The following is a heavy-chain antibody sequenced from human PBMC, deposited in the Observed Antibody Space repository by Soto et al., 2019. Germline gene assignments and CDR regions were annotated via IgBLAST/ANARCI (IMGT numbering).Heavy chain of an antibody. V-gene: IGHV3-48*02. D-gene: IGHD6-13*01. CDR2: ISSSSSTI. Sequence: GALRISCAACGVTFISYCMSCGRQAAGKGLELVSYISSSSSTIYYADSVKGRFTISRDNAKNSLYLQMNSLRDEDTAVYYCARGIAAAGLNWFDPWGQGTLVTVSS. CDR3: ARGIAAAGLNWFDP. J-gene: IGHJ5*02. CDR1: GVTFISYC.